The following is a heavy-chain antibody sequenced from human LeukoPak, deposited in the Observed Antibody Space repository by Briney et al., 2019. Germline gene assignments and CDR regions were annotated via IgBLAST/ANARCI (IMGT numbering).Heavy chain of an antibody. CDR1: GFTFSDYY. V-gene: IGHV3-11*06. CDR2: ISSSSSYT. D-gene: IGHD3-10*01. Sequence: GGSLRLSCAAPGFTFSDYYMSWIRQAPGKGLEWVSYISSSSSYTNYADSVKGRFTISRDNAKNSLYLQMNSLRAEDTAVYYCASGTYYYGSGYFDYWGQGTLVTVSS. J-gene: IGHJ4*02. CDR3: ASGTYYYGSGYFDY.